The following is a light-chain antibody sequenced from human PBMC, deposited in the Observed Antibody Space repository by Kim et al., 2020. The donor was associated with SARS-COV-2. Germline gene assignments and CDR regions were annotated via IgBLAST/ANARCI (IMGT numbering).Light chain of an antibody. J-gene: IGLJ2*01. CDR3: QAWDSSPYVV. CDR1: KLGDKY. V-gene: IGLV3-1*01. CDR2: QDS. Sequence: VSPGQTASITCSGDKLGDKYACWYQQKPGQSPVLVIYQDSKRPSGLPERFSGSNSGNTATLTISGTQAMDEADYYCQAWDSSPYVVFGRGTQLTVL.